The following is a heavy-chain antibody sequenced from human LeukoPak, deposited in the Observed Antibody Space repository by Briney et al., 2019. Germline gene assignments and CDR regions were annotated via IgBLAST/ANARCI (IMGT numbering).Heavy chain of an antibody. J-gene: IGHJ4*01. CDR2: ISGSGGST. Sequence: GASLRLSCAASGFTFSSYAMSWVRQAPGKGLEWVSAISGSGGSTYYADSVKGRFTISRDNAKNTLYLQMNSLRAEDSAVYYCARDASSGSYYTDYFDYWGHGTLVTVSS. CDR3: ARDASSGSYYTDYFDY. D-gene: IGHD1-26*01. V-gene: IGHV3-23*01. CDR1: GFTFSSYA.